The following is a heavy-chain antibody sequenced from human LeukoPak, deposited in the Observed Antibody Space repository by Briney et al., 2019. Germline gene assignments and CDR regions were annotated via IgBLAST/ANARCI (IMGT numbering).Heavy chain of an antibody. CDR1: GFTFSSYS. CDR2: ISSSSSYI. Sequence: KPGGSLRLSCAASGFTFSSYSMNWVRQAPGKGLEWVSSISSSSSYIYYADSVKGRFTISRDNAKNSLYLQMNSLRADDTAVYNCARGPGDYGDYQLFFDYWGQGTLVTFSS. CDR3: ARGPGDYGDYQLFFDY. D-gene: IGHD4-17*01. J-gene: IGHJ4*02. V-gene: IGHV3-21*01.